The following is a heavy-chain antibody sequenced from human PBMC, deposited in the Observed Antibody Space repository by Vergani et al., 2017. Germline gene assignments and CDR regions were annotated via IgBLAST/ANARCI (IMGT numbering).Heavy chain of an antibody. Sequence: EVQLLESGGGLVQPGGSLRLSCAASGFTFSSYAMSWVRQAPGKGLEWVSAISGSGGSTYYADSVKGRFTISRDNSKNTLYLQMNSLRAEDTAVYYCARGRSSHWNYSRQYYFDYWGQGTLVTVSS. J-gene: IGHJ4*02. CDR3: ARGRSSHWNYSRQYYFDY. D-gene: IGHD1-7*01. CDR2: ISGSGGST. V-gene: IGHV3-23*01. CDR1: GFTFSSYA.